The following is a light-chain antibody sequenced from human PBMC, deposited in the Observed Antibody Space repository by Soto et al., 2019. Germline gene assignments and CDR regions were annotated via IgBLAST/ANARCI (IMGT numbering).Light chain of an antibody. CDR1: QSVSSGY. Sequence: EIVLTQSPGTLSLSPGERATLSCRASQSVSSGYLAWYQQKPGQAPRLLIYGASRRATGIPDRFSGSGSGTDFTLTISRLEPEDFAVYYCQQYGSSPQTFGQGTRLEIK. V-gene: IGKV3-20*01. CDR3: QQYGSSPQT. CDR2: GAS. J-gene: IGKJ5*01.